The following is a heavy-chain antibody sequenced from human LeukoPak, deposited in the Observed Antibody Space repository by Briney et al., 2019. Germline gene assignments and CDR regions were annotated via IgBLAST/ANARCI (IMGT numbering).Heavy chain of an antibody. J-gene: IGHJ4*02. Sequence: GGSLRLSCAASGFTFSSYAMHWVRQAPGKGLEWVAVISYDGSNKYYADSVKGRFTISRDNSKNTLYLQMNSLRAEDTAVYYCAKDSLGYCSGGSCYSGYDYWGQGTLVTVSS. CDR2: ISYDGSNK. CDR1: GFTFSSYA. D-gene: IGHD2-15*01. CDR3: AKDSLGYCSGGSCYSGYDY. V-gene: IGHV3-30-3*01.